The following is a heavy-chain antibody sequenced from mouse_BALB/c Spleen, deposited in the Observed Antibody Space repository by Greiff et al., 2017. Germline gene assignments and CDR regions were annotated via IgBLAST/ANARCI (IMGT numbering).Heavy chain of an antibody. V-gene: IGHV1S34*01. D-gene: IGHD2-2*01. CDR1: GYSFTGYY. J-gene: IGHJ3*01. CDR3: ARSEGYAGAWFAY. CDR2: ISCYNGAT. Sequence: LVKTGASVKISCKASGYSFTGYYMHWVKQSHGKSLEWIGYISCYNGATSYNQKFKGKATFTVDTSSSTAYMQFNSLTSEDSAVYDCARSEGYAGAWFAYWGQGTLVTVSA.